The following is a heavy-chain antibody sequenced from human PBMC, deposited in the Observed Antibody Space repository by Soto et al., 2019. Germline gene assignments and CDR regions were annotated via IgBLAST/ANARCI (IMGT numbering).Heavy chain of an antibody. CDR2: INHSGST. J-gene: IGHJ5*02. CDR1: GGSLSGYY. CDR3: ARGGNIVVVPAAIVTGNWFDP. Sequence: SETLSLTCAVYGGSLSGYYWSWIRQPPGKGLEWIGEINHSGSTNYNPSLKSRVTISVDTSKNQFSLKLSSVTAADTAVYYCARGGNIVVVPAAIVTGNWFDPWGQGTLVTVSS. V-gene: IGHV4-34*01. D-gene: IGHD2-2*01.